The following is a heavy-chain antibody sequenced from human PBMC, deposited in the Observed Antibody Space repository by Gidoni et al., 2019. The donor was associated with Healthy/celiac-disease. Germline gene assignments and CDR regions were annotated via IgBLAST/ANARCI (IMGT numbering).Heavy chain of an antibody. CDR1: GFTFSSYW. CDR2: IKQDGSEK. D-gene: IGHD6-13*01. Sequence: EVQLVESGGGMVQPGGSLRLSCAASGFTFSSYWMSWVRQAPGKGLEWVANIKQDGSEKYYVDSLKGRFTISRDNAKNSLYLQMNSLRAEDTAVYYCARGGIAAAGRGFDYYYYGMDVWGQGTTVTVCS. V-gene: IGHV3-7*03. J-gene: IGHJ6*02. CDR3: ARGGIAAAGRGFDYYYYGMDV.